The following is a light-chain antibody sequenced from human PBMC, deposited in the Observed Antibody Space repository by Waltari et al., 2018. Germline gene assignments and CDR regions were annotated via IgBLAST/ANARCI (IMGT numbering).Light chain of an antibody. CDR3: QQYQSYSGT. Sequence: DIQMTQSPSTLPASVGDRVTITCRASQSISSWLAWYQQKPGKAPKLLIQKASTLRSGVPSRFSGSGSGTEFTLTISSLQADDFATYYCQQYQSYSGTFGQGTKVEVK. J-gene: IGKJ1*01. CDR1: QSISSW. V-gene: IGKV1-5*03. CDR2: KAS.